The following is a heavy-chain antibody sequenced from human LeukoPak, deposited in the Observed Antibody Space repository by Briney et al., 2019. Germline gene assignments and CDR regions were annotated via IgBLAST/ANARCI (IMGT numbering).Heavy chain of an antibody. V-gene: IGHV4-4*07. CDR1: GGSISSYY. CDR2: IYTSGST. CDR3: ARAPRIAVARRGENYYMDV. D-gene: IGHD6-19*01. J-gene: IGHJ6*03. Sequence: SETLSLTCTVSGGSISSYYWSWIRQPAGKGLEWIGRIYTSGSTIYHPSLKSRVTMSVDTSKNQFSLKLSSVTAADTAVYSCARAPRIAVARRGENYYMDVWGKGTTVTVSS.